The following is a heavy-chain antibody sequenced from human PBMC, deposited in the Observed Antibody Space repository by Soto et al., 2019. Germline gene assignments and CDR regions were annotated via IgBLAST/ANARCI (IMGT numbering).Heavy chain of an antibody. CDR1: GFTSSSYS. V-gene: IGHV3-21*01. CDR3: ARDFPPGPFDY. CDR2: ISSSSSYI. J-gene: IGHJ4*02. Sequence: GGSLRLSCAASGFTSSSYSMNWVRQAPGKGLEWVSSISSSSSYIYYADSVKGRFTISRDNAKNSLYLQMNSLRAEDTAVYYCARDFPPGPFDYWGQGTLVTVSS.